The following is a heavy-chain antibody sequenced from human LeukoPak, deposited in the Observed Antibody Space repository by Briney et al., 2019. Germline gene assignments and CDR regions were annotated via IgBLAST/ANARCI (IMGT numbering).Heavy chain of an antibody. D-gene: IGHD1-26*01. CDR2: IYYSGST. V-gene: IGHV4-59*08. Sequence: SETLSLTCTVSGGSISSNYWSWIRQPPGKGLEWIGYIYYSGSTKYNPSLKSRVTISLDMPNNQFSLILTSVTAADTAVYYCARGRAWELLDYFQLWGQGTLVTVSS. J-gene: IGHJ1*01. CDR3: ARGRAWELLDYFQL. CDR1: GGSISSNY.